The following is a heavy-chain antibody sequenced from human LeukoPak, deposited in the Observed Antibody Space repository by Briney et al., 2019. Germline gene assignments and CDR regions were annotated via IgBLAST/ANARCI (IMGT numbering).Heavy chain of an antibody. CDR2: INSRSSDI. D-gene: IGHD5-24*01. Sequence: AGGSLRLSCAASGFTFSNDGMSWVRQAPGKRPEWISYINSRSSDIHYADSVRGRFTIYRDNVKNSLFLQMNSLRVEDTAVYYCAKEVREGFDYWGQGTLVTVSS. J-gene: IGHJ4*02. CDR3: AKEVREGFDY. CDR1: GFTFSNDG. V-gene: IGHV3-48*01.